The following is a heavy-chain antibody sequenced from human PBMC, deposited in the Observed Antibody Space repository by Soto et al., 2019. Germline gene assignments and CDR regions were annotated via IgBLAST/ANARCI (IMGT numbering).Heavy chain of an antibody. CDR3: ARDVSAFWSGFDY. J-gene: IGHJ4*02. CDR2: INPNSGGT. Sequence: GASVKVSCKASGYTFTGYYMHWVRQAPGQGLEWMGWINPNSGGTNYAQKFQGWVTMTRDTSISTAYMELSRLRSDDTAVYYCARDVSAFWSGFDYWGQGTLVTVSS. D-gene: IGHD3-3*01. V-gene: IGHV1-2*04. CDR1: GYTFTGYY.